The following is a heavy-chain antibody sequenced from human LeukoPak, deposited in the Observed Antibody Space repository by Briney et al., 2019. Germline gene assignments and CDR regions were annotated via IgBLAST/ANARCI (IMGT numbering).Heavy chain of an antibody. V-gene: IGHV7-4-1*02. D-gene: IGHD3-9*01. CDR2: INTNTGNP. Sequence: ASVKVSCKVSGYTFTSYAMNWVRQAPGQGLEWMGWINTNTGNPTYAQGFTGRFVFSLDTSVSTAYLQMNSLRAEDTAVYYCAPSTPSGRYSGPFDYWGQGTLVTVSS. J-gene: IGHJ4*02. CDR3: APSTPSGRYSGPFDY. CDR1: GYTFTSYA.